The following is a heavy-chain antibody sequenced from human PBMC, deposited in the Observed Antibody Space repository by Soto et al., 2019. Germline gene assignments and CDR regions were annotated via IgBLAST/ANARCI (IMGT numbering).Heavy chain of an antibody. V-gene: IGHV3-11*01. Sequence: LRLSWAASGFTFDDYYMSWILQAPGKGLDWISYISSSSRGIYYADSVKGRFTISRDNTKNSLFLQMNDLRVEDTALYYCAGVYYYDSTGYYRRLPNVTFDYWGQGTLVTVSS. D-gene: IGHD3-22*01. CDR2: ISSSSRGI. CDR3: AGVYYYDSTGYYRRLPNVTFDY. J-gene: IGHJ4*02. CDR1: GFTFDDYY.